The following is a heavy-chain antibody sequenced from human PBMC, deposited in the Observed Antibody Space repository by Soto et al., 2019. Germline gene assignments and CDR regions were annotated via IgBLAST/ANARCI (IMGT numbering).Heavy chain of an antibody. V-gene: IGHV3-21*01. D-gene: IGHD2-21*01. CDR1: GFTFNTYD. CDR3: VRSGTARLLRHSWFDT. J-gene: IGHJ5*02. Sequence: EVQLVESGGGLVKPGGSLRLSCAASGFTFNTYDMNWVRQAPGKGLEWVSSITTSSAYIYYPDSLKGRITISRDNAKNSLFLQMNSPRAEDTAVYYCVRSGTARLLRHSWFDTWGQGTLVTVSS. CDR2: ITTSSAYI.